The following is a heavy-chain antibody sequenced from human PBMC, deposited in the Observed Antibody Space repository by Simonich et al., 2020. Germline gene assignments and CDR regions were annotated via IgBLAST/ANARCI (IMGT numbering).Heavy chain of an antibody. CDR1: GYTFTSYG. V-gene: IGHV1-18*01. CDR3: ARSTTGTTAFDI. CDR2: ISAYNGNT. J-gene: IGHJ3*02. D-gene: IGHD1-1*01. Sequence: QVQLVQSGAEVQKPGASVKVSFKASGYTFTSYGSSWVRQAPGQGLEWMGWISAYNGNTNYAPKLQGRVTMTTDTSTSTAYMELRSLRSDDTAVYYCARSTTGTTAFDIWGQGTMVTVSS.